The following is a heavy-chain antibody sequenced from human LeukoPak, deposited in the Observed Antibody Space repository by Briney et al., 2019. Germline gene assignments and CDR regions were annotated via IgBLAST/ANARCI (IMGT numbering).Heavy chain of an antibody. CDR2: IYTSGST. V-gene: IGHV4-4*07. D-gene: IGHD3-22*01. J-gene: IGHJ4*02. CDR3: ARVYYYDSSGYSFDY. Sequence: PSETLSLTCTVSGGSISSYYWSWIRQPAGKGLEWIGRIYTSGSTNYNPSLKSRVTMSVDTSKNQFSLKLSSVTAADTAVYCCARVYYYDSSGYSFDYWGQGTLVTVSS. CDR1: GGSISSYY.